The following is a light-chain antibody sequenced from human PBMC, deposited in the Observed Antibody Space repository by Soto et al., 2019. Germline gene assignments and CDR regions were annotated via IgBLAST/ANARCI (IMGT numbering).Light chain of an antibody. J-gene: IGKJ4*01. V-gene: IGKV3-20*01. CDR2: GAS. Sequence: EIVLTQSPGTLSLSPGERATLSCRASQSVSSSYLAWYQQKPGQAPRLLIYGASSRATGIPDRLSGSGSGTDFTLTISRLETADFAVYYCQQYGTSPLTFGGGTKVEIK. CDR3: QQYGTSPLT. CDR1: QSVSSSY.